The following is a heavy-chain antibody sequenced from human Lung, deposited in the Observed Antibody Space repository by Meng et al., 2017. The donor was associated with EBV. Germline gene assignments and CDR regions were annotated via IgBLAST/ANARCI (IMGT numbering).Heavy chain of an antibody. J-gene: IGHJ4*02. Sequence: EWQLVESGGGLVQPGGSLRLSCAASGFTFSRSWMQWVRQAPGKGLVWVSRINSDGTTTTYADSVKGRFTISRDNARNTLYLQMNSLTAEDTGVYYCVRVDMGWGQGTLVTVSS. V-gene: IGHV3-74*01. CDR1: GFTFSRSW. CDR2: INSDGTTT. CDR3: VRVDMG. D-gene: IGHD3-9*01.